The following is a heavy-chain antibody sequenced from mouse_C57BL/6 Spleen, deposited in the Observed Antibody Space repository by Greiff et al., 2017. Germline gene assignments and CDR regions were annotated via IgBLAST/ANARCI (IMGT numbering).Heavy chain of an antibody. D-gene: IGHD2-3*01. CDR1: GFSLTSYA. V-gene: IGHV2-9-1*01. Sequence: VKLMESGPGLVAPSQSLSITCTVSGFSLTSYAISWVRQPPGKGLEWLGVIWTGGGTNYNSALKSRLSISKDNSKSQVFLKMNSLQTDDTARYYCARNGDDGYLYYFDCWGQGTTLTVSS. CDR2: IWTGGGT. CDR3: ARNGDDGYLYYFDC. J-gene: IGHJ2*01.